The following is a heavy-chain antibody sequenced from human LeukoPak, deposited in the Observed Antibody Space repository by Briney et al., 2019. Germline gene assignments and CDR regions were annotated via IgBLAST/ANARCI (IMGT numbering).Heavy chain of an antibody. Sequence: TTSETLSLTCTVSGGSISSSSYYWGWIRQPPGKGLEWIGSIYYTGSTYYNPSLKSRVTISVDTSKNQFSLKLSSVTAADTAVYYCARLHYGSNYGYYYYYMDVWGKGTTVTVSS. CDR3: ARLHYGSNYGYYYYYMDV. J-gene: IGHJ6*03. CDR1: GGSISSSSYY. CDR2: IYYTGST. V-gene: IGHV4-39*01. D-gene: IGHD4-23*01.